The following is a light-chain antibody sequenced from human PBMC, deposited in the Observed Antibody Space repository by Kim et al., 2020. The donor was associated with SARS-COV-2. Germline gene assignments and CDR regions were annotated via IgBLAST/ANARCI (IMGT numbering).Light chain of an antibody. J-gene: IGKJ1*01. V-gene: IGKV1-17*01. CDR2: ATS. Sequence: ASGGDRVTIACRAGQAIRNDLGWYQQKPGKAPKRLIYATSLLQSGVPARFSGSGSGTEFTLTISSLQPEDFATYYCLQHNSYPATFGQGTKVEIK. CDR3: LQHNSYPAT. CDR1: QAIRND.